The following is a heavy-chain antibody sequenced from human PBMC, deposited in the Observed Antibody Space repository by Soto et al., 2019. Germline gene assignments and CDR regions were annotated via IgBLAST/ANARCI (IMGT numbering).Heavy chain of an antibody. Sequence: SETLSLTCSVSGGSISSKSYSWGWICQPPGKGLEWIGTFYYSENTYYNPSLKSRVTISVDTSKNQFSLKLSSVTAADTAVYYCAKLAGYCSGNSCHRDYAMDVWGPGTTVTVSS. V-gene: IGHV4-39*01. D-gene: IGHD2-2*01. CDR1: GGSISSKSYS. J-gene: IGHJ6*02. CDR3: AKLAGYCSGNSCHRDYAMDV. CDR2: FYYSENT.